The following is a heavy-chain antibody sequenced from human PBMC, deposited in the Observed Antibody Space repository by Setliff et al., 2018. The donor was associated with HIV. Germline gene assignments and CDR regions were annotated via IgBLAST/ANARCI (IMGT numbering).Heavy chain of an antibody. V-gene: IGHV4-38-2*01. Sequence: SETLSLTCAVSGYSISTAYYWGWIRQPPGKGLEWIGSVYHCGTTYYNPSLKSRVTISVDMSNNQFSLKVTSVTAADTAVYYCMRGRSITIFGVAYFDFWGQGTQVTVSS. CDR2: VYHCGTT. D-gene: IGHD3-3*01. J-gene: IGHJ4*02. CDR3: MRGRSITIFGVAYFDF. CDR1: GYSISTAYY.